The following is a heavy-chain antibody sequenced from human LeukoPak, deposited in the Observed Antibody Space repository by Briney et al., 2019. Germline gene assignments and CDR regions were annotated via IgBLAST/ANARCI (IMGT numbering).Heavy chain of an antibody. CDR1: GFTFSSYW. Sequence: GGSLRLSCAASGFTFSSYWMHWVRQAPGKGLMWVSRINSDGNSITYADSVKGRFTISRDNAKNTLYLQMNSLRVEDTAVYYCVREGRVSGYDFDCWGQGTLVTVSS. J-gene: IGHJ4*02. V-gene: IGHV3-74*03. CDR2: INSDGNSI. D-gene: IGHD5-12*01. CDR3: VREGRVSGYDFDC.